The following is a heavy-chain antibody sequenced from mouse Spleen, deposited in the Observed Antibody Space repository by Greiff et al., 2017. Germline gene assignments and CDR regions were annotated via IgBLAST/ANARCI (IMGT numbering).Heavy chain of an antibody. V-gene: IGHV1-42*01. D-gene: IGHD3-2*02. Sequence: EVKLQQSGPELVKPGASVKISCKASGYSFTGYYMNWVKQSPEKSLEWIGEINPSTGGTTYNQKFKAKATLTVDKSSSTAYMQLKSLTSEDSAVYYCARFRAGYFDYWGQGTTLTVSS. CDR3: ARFRAGYFDY. CDR1: GYSFTGYY. J-gene: IGHJ2*01. CDR2: INPSTGGT.